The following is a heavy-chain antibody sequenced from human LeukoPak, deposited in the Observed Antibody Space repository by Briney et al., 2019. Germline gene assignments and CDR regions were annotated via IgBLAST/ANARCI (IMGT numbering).Heavy chain of an antibody. V-gene: IGHV3-33*01. D-gene: IGHD5-12*01. Sequence: GGSLRLSCAASGLTFSSYVMHWVRQAPGKGLEWVAAIWYDGSNKYYADSVKGRFTISRDNSKNTLYLQMNSLRAEDTAVYYCARDAATGYSGYEVFDYWGQGTLVTVSS. J-gene: IGHJ4*02. CDR2: IWYDGSNK. CDR1: GLTFSSYV. CDR3: ARDAATGYSGYEVFDY.